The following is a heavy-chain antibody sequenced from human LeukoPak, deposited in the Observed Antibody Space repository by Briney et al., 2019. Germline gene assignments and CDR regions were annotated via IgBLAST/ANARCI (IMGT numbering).Heavy chain of an antibody. CDR1: GYTFTSYG. CDR2: ISAYNGNT. J-gene: IGHJ1*01. D-gene: IGHD6-19*01. Sequence: ASVKVSCKASGYTFTSYGISWVRQAPGQGLEWMGWISAYNGNTNYAQKLQGRVTMTTDTSTSTAYMELRSLRAEDTAIYYCAKDHGTAVAGFYYWGQGTLVTVSS. V-gene: IGHV1-18*04. CDR3: AKDHGTAVAGFYY.